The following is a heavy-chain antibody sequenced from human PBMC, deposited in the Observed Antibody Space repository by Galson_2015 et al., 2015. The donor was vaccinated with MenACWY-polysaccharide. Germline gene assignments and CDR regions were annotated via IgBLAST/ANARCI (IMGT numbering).Heavy chain of an antibody. D-gene: IGHD2-8*01. CDR3: ANSGYSTNGLYYRGIADY. CDR2: INRDDEK. CDR1: GFSLRTTDVD. Sequence: PPLVHPTQPLTLPCTFSGFSLRTTDVDVGWIRQSPGKALEWLAVINRDDEKRYSPSLKTRLTITKDTSRSQVVLQMTNMDPVDTGTYYCANSGYSTNGLYYRGIADYWGQGTLVTVSS. V-gene: IGHV2-5*02. J-gene: IGHJ4*02.